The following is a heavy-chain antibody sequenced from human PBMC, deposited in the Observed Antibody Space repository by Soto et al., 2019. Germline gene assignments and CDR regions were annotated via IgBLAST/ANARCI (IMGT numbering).Heavy chain of an antibody. D-gene: IGHD3-22*01. CDR3: ARPSNYYDSSGYYSPTLFDY. CDR1: GYSFTSYW. V-gene: IGHV5-51*01. J-gene: IGHJ4*02. Sequence: GESLKISCKGSGYSFTSYWIGWVRQMPGKGLEWMGIIYPGDSDTGYSPSFQGQVTISADKSISTAYLQWSSLKASDTAMYYCARPSNYYDSSGYYSPTLFDYWGQGTLVTVSS. CDR2: IYPGDSDT.